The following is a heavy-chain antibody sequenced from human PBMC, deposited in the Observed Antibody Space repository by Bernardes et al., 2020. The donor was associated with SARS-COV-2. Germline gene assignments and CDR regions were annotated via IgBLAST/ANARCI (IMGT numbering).Heavy chain of an antibody. CDR3: AQDYCDSDCDFFDH. CDR1: VFRRGQDG. CDR2: ISGSGDIT. J-gene: IGHJ4*02. V-gene: IGHV3-23*01. Sequence: GGSLRLSCVGSVFRRGQDGMSWVRQVPGKGLEWVSGISGSGDITNYAESVQVRVTISRDIAKNTVYLQMNTLRAGDTAIYYCAQDYCDSDCDFFDHWGQGILVTVAT. D-gene: IGHD2-21*02.